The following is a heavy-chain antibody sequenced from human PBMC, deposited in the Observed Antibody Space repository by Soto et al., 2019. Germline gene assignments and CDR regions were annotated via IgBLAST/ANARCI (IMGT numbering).Heavy chain of an antibody. Sequence: QVHLVQSGAEVKKPGASVNVSCQASGSITNHHMHWVRQAPGQGLEWMGIFNPSGLSTTYAQKFQVTVTITRDTSTSTVYMELSSLTSEDTAVYFCAKVTHRGPIAVAGPLGSWGQGTLVIVSS. J-gene: IGHJ4*02. V-gene: IGHV1-46*01. CDR3: AKVTHRGPIAVAGPLGS. D-gene: IGHD6-19*01. CDR1: GSITNHH. CDR2: FNPSGLST.